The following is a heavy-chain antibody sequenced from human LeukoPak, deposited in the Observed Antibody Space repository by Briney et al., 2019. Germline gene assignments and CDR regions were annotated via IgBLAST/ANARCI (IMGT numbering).Heavy chain of an antibody. Sequence: GGSLRLTCAASGFTFSTSTMNWVRQAPGKGLEWISSISGSSDYMYYADSVKGRFTISRDNAKNSLYLQMNSLRAEDTAVYYCVRIPNNAGFPNWFDPWGQGTLVTVSP. CDR2: ISGSSDYM. CDR3: VRIPNNAGFPNWFDP. CDR1: GFTFSTST. V-gene: IGHV3-21*01. J-gene: IGHJ5*02. D-gene: IGHD1-14*01.